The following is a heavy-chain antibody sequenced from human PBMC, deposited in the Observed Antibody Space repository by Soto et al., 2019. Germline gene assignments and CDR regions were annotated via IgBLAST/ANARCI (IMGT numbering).Heavy chain of an antibody. CDR3: ARDLLHYDFWSGYSAYFYYGMDV. J-gene: IGHJ6*02. CDR1: GFTFSSYE. Sequence: VGSLRLSCAASGFTFSSYEMNWVRQAPGQGLEWVSYISDSGGTVYYADSVKGRFTVSRDNAQNSVYLQMNSLRTEDTAVYYCARDLLHYDFWSGYSAYFYYGMDVWGPGTTVTVSS. CDR2: ISDSGGTV. D-gene: IGHD3-3*01. V-gene: IGHV3-48*03.